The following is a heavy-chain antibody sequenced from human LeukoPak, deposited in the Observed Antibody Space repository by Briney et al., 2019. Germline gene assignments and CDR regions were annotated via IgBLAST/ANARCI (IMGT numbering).Heavy chain of an antibody. D-gene: IGHD3-22*01. Sequence: ASVKVSCKASGYTFTAYYLHWVRQAPGQGLEWMGWINSNSGGTNYAQKFQGRVTMTRDTSISTAYMELSRLRSDDTAVYYCARDERYDSSGYPFDYWGQGTLVTVSS. CDR3: ARDERYDSSGYPFDY. J-gene: IGHJ4*02. CDR1: GYTFTAYY. CDR2: INSNSGGT. V-gene: IGHV1-2*02.